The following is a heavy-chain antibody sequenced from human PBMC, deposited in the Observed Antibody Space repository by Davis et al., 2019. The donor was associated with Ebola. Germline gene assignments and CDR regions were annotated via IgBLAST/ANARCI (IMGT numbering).Heavy chain of an antibody. V-gene: IGHV4-34*01. J-gene: IGHJ6*02. Sequence: ESLKISCAASGFTFSDYYMSWIRQPPGKGLEWIGEINHSGSTNYNPSLKSRVTISVDTSKNQFSLKLSSVTAADTAVYYCARLRGSCHRAFYYYGMDVWGQGTTVTVSS. D-gene: IGHD2-15*01. CDR2: INHSGST. CDR3: ARLRGSCHRAFYYYGMDV. CDR1: GFTFSDYY.